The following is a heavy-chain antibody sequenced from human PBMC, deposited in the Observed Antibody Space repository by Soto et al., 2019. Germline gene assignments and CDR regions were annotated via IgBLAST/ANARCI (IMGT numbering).Heavy chain of an antibody. CDR1: GDSVSSNSAA. J-gene: IGHJ6*03. CDR2: TYYKSKWYN. D-gene: IGHD5-18*01. CDR3: ARADQLEYYYFMVV. V-gene: IGHV6-1*01. Sequence: SQTLSLTCAISGDSVSSNSAAWNWLRQSPSRGHERLGRTYYKSKWYNDDAVSSKSRITIIPDTSKNQFALHLNSVTPDDTAVYYCARADQLEYYYFMVVWGKGTTVT.